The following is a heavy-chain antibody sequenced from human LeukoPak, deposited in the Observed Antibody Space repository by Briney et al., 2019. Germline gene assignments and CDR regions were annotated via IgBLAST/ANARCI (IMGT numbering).Heavy chain of an antibody. J-gene: IGHJ4*02. D-gene: IGHD1-26*01. CDR1: GFIFSTFE. V-gene: IGHV3-48*03. Sequence: PGGSLRLSCAASGFIFSTFEMNWVRQAPGKGLEWVSFISASGSTIYYADSVMGRFTVPRDNAKSSLYLQMNSLRAGDTTVYYCAREGTSYSFDYWGQGTLVTVSS. CDR3: AREGTSYSFDY. CDR2: ISASGSTI.